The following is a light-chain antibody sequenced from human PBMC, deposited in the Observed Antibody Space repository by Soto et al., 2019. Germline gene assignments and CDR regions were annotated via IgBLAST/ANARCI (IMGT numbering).Light chain of an antibody. V-gene: IGKV3-11*01. CDR1: QSVSSY. CDR2: DAS. Sequence: EIVLTHSPATLSLSPWERATLSCRASQSVSSYLALYQQKPGQAPRLLIYDASSRATGIPDRFSGGGSGTDSTLTISSLEPEDFAVYYCQQSSNWPPITFGQGTRLEIK. CDR3: QQSSNWPPIT. J-gene: IGKJ5*01.